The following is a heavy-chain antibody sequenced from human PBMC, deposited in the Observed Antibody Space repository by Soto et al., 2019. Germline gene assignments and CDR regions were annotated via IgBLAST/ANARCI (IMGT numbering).Heavy chain of an antibody. V-gene: IGHV4-30-4*01. CDR1: GDYIHVGGYY. D-gene: IGHD2-2*01. J-gene: IGHJ5*02. CDR2: IYYTGKT. Sequence: SETLSLTCSVSGDYIHVGGYYWTWIRQRPGKGLEWMGYIYYTGKTYFNPSLESRLTMSVDRSKNQFSLRLTSVTAADTAVYFCGRDLTSNANCIDPWGQGTLVTVSS. CDR3: GRDLTSNANCIDP.